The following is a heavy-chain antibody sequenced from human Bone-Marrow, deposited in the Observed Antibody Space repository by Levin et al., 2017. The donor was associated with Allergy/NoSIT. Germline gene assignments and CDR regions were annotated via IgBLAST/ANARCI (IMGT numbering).Heavy chain of an antibody. J-gene: IGHJ3*02. CDR3: ASTKRLWFGELLSNGGADAFDI. D-gene: IGHD3-10*01. CDR1: GGTFSSYT. Sequence: SVKVSCKASGGTFSSYTISWVRQAPGQGLEWMGRIIPILGIANYAQKFQGRVTITADKSTSTAYMELSSLRSEDTAVYYCASTKRLWFGELLSNGGADAFDIWGQGTMVTVSS. V-gene: IGHV1-69*02. CDR2: IIPILGIA.